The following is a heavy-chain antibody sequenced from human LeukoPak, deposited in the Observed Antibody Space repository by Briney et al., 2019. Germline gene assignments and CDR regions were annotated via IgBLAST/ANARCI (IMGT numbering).Heavy chain of an antibody. CDR2: ISSSSSYI. J-gene: IGHJ3*02. CDR1: GFTFSSYS. V-gene: IGHV3-21*01. Sequence: SGGSLRLSCAASGFTFSSYSMNWVRQAPGKGLEWVSSISSSSSYIYYADSVKGRFTISRDNAKNSLYLQMNSLRAEDTAVYYCARVNRRGYSYGGAFDIWGQGTMVTVSS. D-gene: IGHD5-18*01. CDR3: ARVNRRGYSYGGAFDI.